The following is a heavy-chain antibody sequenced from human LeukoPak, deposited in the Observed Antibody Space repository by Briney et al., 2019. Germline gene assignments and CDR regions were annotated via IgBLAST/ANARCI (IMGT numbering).Heavy chain of an antibody. J-gene: IGHJ4*02. D-gene: IGHD5-24*01. V-gene: IGHV3-20*04. CDR3: ARGGDGYNSDLDY. CDR2: TNWDGGRT. CDR1: GFTFSDYY. Sequence: PGGSLRLSCAASGFTFSDYYMGWIRQTPGKGLEWVSGTNWDGGRTGYADSVKGRFTISRDNAKNSLYLQMNSLRAEDTAMYYCARGGDGYNSDLDYWGQGTLVTVSS.